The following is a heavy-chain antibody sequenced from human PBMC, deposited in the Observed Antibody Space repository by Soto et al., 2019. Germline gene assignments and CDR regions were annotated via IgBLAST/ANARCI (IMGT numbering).Heavy chain of an antibody. CDR2: ISSRGTNT. V-gene: IGHV3-11*01. CDR1: GFTFSDYY. CDR3: ARKRRGGGYFFDS. Sequence: GGSLRLSCAASGFTFSDYYMNWIRQAPGKGLEWVSYISSRGTNTYYADSVKGRFTISRDNAKNSLFLQMNSLRAEDTAFYYCARKRRGGGYFFDSWGQGTLVTVSS. J-gene: IGHJ4*02.